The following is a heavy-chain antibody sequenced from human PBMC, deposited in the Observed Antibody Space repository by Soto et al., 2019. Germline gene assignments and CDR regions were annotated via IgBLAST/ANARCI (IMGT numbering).Heavy chain of an antibody. CDR3: ARSIAARTYYYYGMDV. CDR2: IKQDGSEK. J-gene: IGHJ6*02. V-gene: IGHV3-7*05. CDR1: GFTFSSYW. Sequence: GGSLRLSCAASGFTFSSYWMSWVRQAPGKGLEWVANIKQDGSEKYYVDSVKGRFTISRDNAKNSLYLQMNSLRAEDTAVYYCARSIAARTYYYYGMDVWGQGTTVTVSS. D-gene: IGHD6-6*01.